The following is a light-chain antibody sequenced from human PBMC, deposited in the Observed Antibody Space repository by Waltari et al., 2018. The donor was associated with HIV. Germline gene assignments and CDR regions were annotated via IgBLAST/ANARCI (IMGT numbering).Light chain of an antibody. CDR2: GEN. J-gene: IGLJ2*01. V-gene: IGLV3-19*01. Sequence: SSEVTQDPTVSVALGQTVRITCQGDSLRNYFPSWYQQKPGQAPVLVIYGENNRPSGIPGRFSGSTSGNTASLIITGAQAEDEAEYYCNSRDSSGNRLVVFGGGTKLTVL. CDR1: SLRNYF. CDR3: NSRDSSGNRLVV.